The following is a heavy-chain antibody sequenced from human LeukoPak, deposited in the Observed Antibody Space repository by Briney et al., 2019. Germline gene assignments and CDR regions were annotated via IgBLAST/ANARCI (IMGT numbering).Heavy chain of an antibody. J-gene: IGHJ5*01. CDR2: IYYTGST. D-gene: IGHD3-22*01. CDR1: ADSISSSTYC. Sequence: SETLSLICIVSADSISSSTYCWGWIRQPPGKGLEWIGSIYYTGSTSYNPSLKSRVTISVDTSKTHFSLKLRSVTATDTAVYYCAGQAWEYYDRRGHWAVGWFDSWGQGTLVTVSS. V-gene: IGHV4-39*01. CDR3: AGQAWEYYDRRGHWAVGWFDS.